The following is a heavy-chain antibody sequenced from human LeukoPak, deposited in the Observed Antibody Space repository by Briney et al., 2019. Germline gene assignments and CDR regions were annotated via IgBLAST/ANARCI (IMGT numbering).Heavy chain of an antibody. CDR3: ARYKGGSNNLDY. D-gene: IGHD1-26*01. Sequence: VASVKVSCKASGYTLTDYYIFWVRQAPGQGLEWMGWINCNNGGTQYAEKFQGRVTVTRDTSITTAYMELSSLRSDDTAIYYCARYKGGSNNLDYWGQGTLVTVSS. J-gene: IGHJ4*02. CDR1: GYTLTDYY. CDR2: INCNNGGT. V-gene: IGHV1-2*02.